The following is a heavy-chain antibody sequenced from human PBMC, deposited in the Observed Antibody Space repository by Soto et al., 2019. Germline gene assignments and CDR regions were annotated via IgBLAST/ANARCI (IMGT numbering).Heavy chain of an antibody. V-gene: IGHV3-30-3*01. Sequence: PGGSLRLSCEASGFTFSGHAMHWVRQAPGKGLDWVALISNDGSRKYYSDSVKGRFTISRDYSNNTLYPHKNGPRADATAESYSGRSEYSTSIGIWWLYWGLGALVTVSS. CDR1: GFTFSGHA. CDR3: GRSEYSTSIGIWWLY. D-gene: IGHD6-6*01. CDR2: ISNDGSRK. J-gene: IGHJ4*01.